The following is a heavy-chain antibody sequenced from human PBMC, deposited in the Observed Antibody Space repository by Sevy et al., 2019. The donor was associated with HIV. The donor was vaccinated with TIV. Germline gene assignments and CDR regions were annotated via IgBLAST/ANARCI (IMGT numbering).Heavy chain of an antibody. CDR2: ISGSGATT. V-gene: IGHV3-23*01. CDR1: GFTFNNYA. CDR3: AKGVTSLTGTCNS. Sequence: GGALRLSCAASGFTFNNYAMNWVRQAPGKGLEWVSAISGSGATTFYADSVKGRFTISRDNPKKTLYLQMNSLRPEDTATYYCAKGVTSLTGTCNSWGQGTLVTVSS. D-gene: IGHD1-20*01. J-gene: IGHJ5*02.